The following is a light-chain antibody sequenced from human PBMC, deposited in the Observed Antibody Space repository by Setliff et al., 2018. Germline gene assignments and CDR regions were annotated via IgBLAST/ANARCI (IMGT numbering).Light chain of an antibody. CDR1: SSDVGGYNY. Sequence: QSALPQPRSVSGSPGQSVTISCTGTSSDVGGYNYVSWYQQHPGKAPKLMIYDVSKRPSGVPDRFSGSKSGNTASLTISGLQAEDEADYYCSSYAGSNNYVFGTGTKVTVL. V-gene: IGLV2-11*01. J-gene: IGLJ1*01. CDR2: DVS. CDR3: SSYAGSNNYV.